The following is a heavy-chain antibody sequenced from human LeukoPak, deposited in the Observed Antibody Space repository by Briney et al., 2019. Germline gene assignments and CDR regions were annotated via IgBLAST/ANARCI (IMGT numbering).Heavy chain of an antibody. CDR3: ASARISIAAAGTEFDY. V-gene: IGHV4-59*12. D-gene: IGHD6-13*01. J-gene: IGHJ4*02. Sequence: SETLSLTCTVSGGSISSYYWSWIRQPPGKGLEWIGYIYYSGSTNYNPSLKSRVTISVDTSKNQFSLKLSSVTAADTAVYYCASARISIAAAGTEFDYWGQGTLVTVSS. CDR1: GGSISSYY. CDR2: IYYSGST.